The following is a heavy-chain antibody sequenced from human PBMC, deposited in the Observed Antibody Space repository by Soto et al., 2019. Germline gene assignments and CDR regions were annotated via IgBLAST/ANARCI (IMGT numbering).Heavy chain of an antibody. CDR3: ARDRGLLSSPQWHAFDI. CDR2: ISSGSSTK. CDR1: GFTFSSYS. J-gene: IGHJ3*02. V-gene: IGHV3-48*01. Sequence: EVQLVESGGGLVQPGGSLRLSCAASGFTFSSYSMNWVRQAPGKGLEWVSFISSGSSTKYYADSVKGRFTISRDNAKNSLYLQMNSLRAEDTAVYYCARDRGLLSSPQWHAFDIWGQGTMVTVSS. D-gene: IGHD1-26*01.